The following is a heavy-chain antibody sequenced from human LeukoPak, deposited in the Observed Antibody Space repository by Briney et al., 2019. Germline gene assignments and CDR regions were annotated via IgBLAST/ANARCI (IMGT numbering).Heavy chain of an antibody. Sequence: SETLSLTCTVSGGSISSGSYYWSWIRQPAGKGLEWIGRIYTSGSTNYNPSFKRRVTLLVDTSNNQFLLKLSSVTAADTAVYYCARDLGYYDSPTLTPTWGQGTLVTVSS. CDR1: GGSISSGSYY. J-gene: IGHJ5*02. CDR2: IYTSGST. CDR3: ARDLGYYDSPTLTPT. D-gene: IGHD3-22*01. V-gene: IGHV4-61*02.